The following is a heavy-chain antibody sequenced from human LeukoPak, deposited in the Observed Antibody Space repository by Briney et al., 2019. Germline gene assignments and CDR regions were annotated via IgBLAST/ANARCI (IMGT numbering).Heavy chain of an antibody. CDR3: AKVRCGIAVAGLEDY. J-gene: IGHJ4*02. CDR2: ISGSGGST. V-gene: IGHV3-23*01. Sequence: GGSLRLSCAASGFTSCIYVMSCGRQAPGEGLGWVSAISGSGGSTYYAHPVRGRFTISRDTSKNTLYLQMNRLRAEDTAVFYFAKVRCGIAVAGLEDYGGQGNVATVSS. D-gene: IGHD6-19*01. CDR1: GFTSCIYV.